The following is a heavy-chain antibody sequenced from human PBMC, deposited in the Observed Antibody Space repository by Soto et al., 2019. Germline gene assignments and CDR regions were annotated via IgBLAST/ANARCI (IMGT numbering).Heavy chain of an antibody. CDR3: AKVSRPRSGSYRYFDY. D-gene: IGHD1-26*01. Sequence: GGSLRLSCAASGFTFSSYGMHWVRQAPGKGLEWVAVISYDGSNKYYADSVKGRFTISRDNSKNTLYLQMNSLRAEDTAVYYCAKVSRPRSGSYRYFDYWGQGTLVTAPQ. CDR2: ISYDGSNK. V-gene: IGHV3-30*18. CDR1: GFTFSSYG. J-gene: IGHJ4*02.